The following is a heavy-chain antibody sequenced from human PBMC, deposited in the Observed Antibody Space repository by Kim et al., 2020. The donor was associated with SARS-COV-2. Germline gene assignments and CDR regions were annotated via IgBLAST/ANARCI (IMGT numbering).Heavy chain of an antibody. CDR2: IDLDGSAA. CDR3: VRDRNYGPGSHYCYFDY. D-gene: IGHD3-10*01. Sequence: GGSLRLSCAASVFTFSTYWMHWVRQAPGKGLEWLSRIDLDGSAAIYADSVRGRFTISRGNAQNTLYLEMNSLRAEDKALYYWVRDRNYGPGSHYCYFDY. V-gene: IGHV3-74*01. CDR1: VFTFSTYW. J-gene: IGHJ4*03.